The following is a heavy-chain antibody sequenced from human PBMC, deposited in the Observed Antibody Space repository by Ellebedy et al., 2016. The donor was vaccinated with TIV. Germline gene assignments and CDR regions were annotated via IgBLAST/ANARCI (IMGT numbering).Heavy chain of an antibody. V-gene: IGHV3-23*01. CDR2: IVGGGST. CDR3: ARDLDKSSGWYGGAAY. J-gene: IGHJ4*02. D-gene: IGHD6-19*01. CDR1: GFTFSTYT. Sequence: PGGSLRLSCAASGFTFSTYTMHWVRQAPGKRLEWVSCIVGGGSTYYADSVKGRFTIYRDNSMTTLYLEMNSLRAEDTAVYYCARDLDKSSGWYGGAAYWGQGTLVTVSS.